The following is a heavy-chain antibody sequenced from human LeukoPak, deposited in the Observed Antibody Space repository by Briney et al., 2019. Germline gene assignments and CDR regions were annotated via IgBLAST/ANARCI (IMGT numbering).Heavy chain of an antibody. V-gene: IGHV4-4*02. Sequence: SETLSLTCAVSGGSISSSNWWSWVRQPPGKGLEWIGEIYHSGSTNYNPSLKSRVTISVDNSKNHFSPKLSSVTAADTAVYYCASAPQLLWCGELGMDDWGKGTTVTVSS. D-gene: IGHD3-10*01. CDR1: GGSISSSNW. CDR2: IYHSGST. J-gene: IGHJ6*04. CDR3: ASAPQLLWCGELGMDD.